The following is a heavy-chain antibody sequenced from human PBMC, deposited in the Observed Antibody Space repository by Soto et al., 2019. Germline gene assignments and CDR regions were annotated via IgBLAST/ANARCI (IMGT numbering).Heavy chain of an antibody. Sequence: ASVKVSCKASGLTFTSSAVQWVRQARGHRLEWIGWIVVGSGNTKNAQKFQERVTITRDMSTSTAYMELSSLRSEDTAVYYCARRDYAALGGYYCMDVSGPGPSVTASS. D-gene: IGHD3-16*01. V-gene: IGHV1-58*01. J-gene: IGHJ6*02. CDR3: ARRDYAALGGYYCMDV. CDR2: IVVGSGNT. CDR1: GLTFTSSA.